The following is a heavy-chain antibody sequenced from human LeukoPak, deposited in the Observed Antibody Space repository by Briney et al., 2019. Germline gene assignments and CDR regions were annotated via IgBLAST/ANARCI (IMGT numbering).Heavy chain of an antibody. CDR2: INHSGST. J-gene: IGHJ4*02. CDR1: GGSFSGYY. V-gene: IGHV4-34*01. CDR3: ARRRWSSGWYYFDY. D-gene: IGHD6-19*01. Sequence: SETLSLTCAVYGGSFSGYYWSWIRQPPGKGLEWIGEINHSGSTNYNPSLKSRVTISVDTSKNQFSLKLSSVTAADTAVYYCARRRWSSGWYYFDYWGQGTLVTVSS.